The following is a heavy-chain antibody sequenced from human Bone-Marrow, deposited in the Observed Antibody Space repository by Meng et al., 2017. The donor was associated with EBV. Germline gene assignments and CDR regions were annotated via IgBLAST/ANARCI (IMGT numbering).Heavy chain of an antibody. CDR1: GFIVSKNY. CDR3: ARGMAEGGVAREDY. Sequence: GQLVESGGGLVQPGGSLRLSCAASGFIVSKNYMSWVRQAPGKGLEWVSVIFDGDNTFHADSVKGRFTISRDNSKNMVYLRMNTLRVDDTAVYYCARGMAEGGVAREDYWGQGTLVPSPQ. J-gene: IGHJ4*02. CDR2: IFDGDNT. D-gene: IGHD2-21*01. V-gene: IGHV3-53*01.